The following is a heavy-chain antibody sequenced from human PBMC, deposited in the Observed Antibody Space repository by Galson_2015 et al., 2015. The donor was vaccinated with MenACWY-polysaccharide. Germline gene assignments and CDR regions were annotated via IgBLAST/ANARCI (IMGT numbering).Heavy chain of an antibody. J-gene: IGHJ4*02. V-gene: IGHV3-21*01. D-gene: IGHD7-27*01. Sequence: SLRLSCAASGFPFSSYTMNWVRQAPGKGLQWVSSISGRSTFIFYSDSVKGRFTISRDNAKNSLSLQMNSLRGDDTAVYYCTRHLGIGSGSPEFWSQGTLVAVSS. CDR1: GFPFSSYT. CDR3: TRHLGIGSGSPEF. CDR2: ISGRSTFI.